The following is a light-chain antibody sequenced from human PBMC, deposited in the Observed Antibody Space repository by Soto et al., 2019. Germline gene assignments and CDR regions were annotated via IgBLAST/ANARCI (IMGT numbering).Light chain of an antibody. CDR1: QRISTY. CDR2: VAS. CDR3: QQSYDTVAIT. J-gene: IGKJ5*01. V-gene: IGKV1-39*01. Sequence: DIPMTQSPSSLSASVGDRVTITCRASQRISTYLNWYQQKPGQAPKLLIYVASLLQSGVPSRFSGSGSGTDFTLTISGLQPEDFATYYCQQSYDTVAITFGQGTRLEIK.